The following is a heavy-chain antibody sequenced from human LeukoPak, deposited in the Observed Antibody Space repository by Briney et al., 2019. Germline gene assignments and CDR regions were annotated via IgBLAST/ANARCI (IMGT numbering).Heavy chain of an antibody. CDR3: ARNHSHYYDVLTDYRGHAFDIWGDAFHI. CDR1: GYTFTGYY. D-gene: IGHD3-9*01. J-gene: IGHJ3*02. CDR2: IIPIFGTT. V-gene: IGHV1-69*06. Sequence: ASVKVSCKASGYTFTGYYMHWVRQAPGQGLEWMGGIIPIFGTTNYAQKFQGRVTITADKSTSTAYMELSSLRSDDTAVYYCARNHSHYYDVLTDYRGHAFDIWGDAFHIWGQGTMVTVSS.